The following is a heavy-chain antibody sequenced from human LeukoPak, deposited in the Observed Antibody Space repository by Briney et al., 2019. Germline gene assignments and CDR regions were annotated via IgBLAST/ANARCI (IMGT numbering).Heavy chain of an antibody. CDR2: SSGSGGST. Sequence: GGSLRLSCAASGFTFSSYAMSWVRHPPGKGLERVSASSGSGGSTYYADSVMGRLTISRDNSKNTLYLQMNSLRAEDTAVYYCAKRSPARSGWNTDFDYWGQGTLVTVSS. CDR3: AKRSPARSGWNTDFDY. J-gene: IGHJ4*02. CDR1: GFTFSSYA. D-gene: IGHD6-19*01. V-gene: IGHV3-23*01.